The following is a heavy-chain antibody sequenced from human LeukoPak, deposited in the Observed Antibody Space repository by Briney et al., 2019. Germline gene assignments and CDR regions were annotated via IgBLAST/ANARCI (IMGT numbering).Heavy chain of an antibody. J-gene: IGHJ4*02. D-gene: IGHD2-2*02. CDR3: TSNLYCSTSSCYTLDN. CDR2: IKSKSERGTT. CDR1: GFTFSNGW. Sequence: GGSLRLSCAASGFTFSNGWMSWVRQAPGKGLEWVGRIKSKSERGTTDYAAPVKGRFTISRDGSTNTVYLHMNSLKTEDTAVYFCTSNLYCSTSSCYTLDNWVQGTLVAVSP. V-gene: IGHV3-15*01.